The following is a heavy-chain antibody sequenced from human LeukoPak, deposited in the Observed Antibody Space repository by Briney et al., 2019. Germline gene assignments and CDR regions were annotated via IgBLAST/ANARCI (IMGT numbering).Heavy chain of an antibody. CDR3: ASLFRDDVFDI. J-gene: IGHJ3*02. CDR1: GYSFTSYW. CDR2: IYPGDSDI. D-gene: IGHD3-10*01. Sequence: GESLKISCKGSGYSFTSYWIGWVRQMPGKGLEWMGIIYPGDSDIRYSPSFQGQVTISADKSISTAYLQWRSLKASDTAMYYCASLFRDDVFDIWGQGTMVTVSS. V-gene: IGHV5-51*01.